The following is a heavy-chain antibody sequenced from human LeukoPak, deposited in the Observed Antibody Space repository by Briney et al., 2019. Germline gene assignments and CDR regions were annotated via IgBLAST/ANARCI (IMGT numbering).Heavy chain of an antibody. Sequence: GGSLRLSCAASGFTFSSYWMHWVRRAPGKGLVWVSRINSDGSSTSYADSVKGRFTISRDNAKNTLYLQMNSLRAEDTAVYYCATTYYYDSSGYYPPGVFDYWGQGTLVTVSS. CDR1: GFTFSSYW. J-gene: IGHJ4*02. CDR3: ATTYYYDSSGYYPPGVFDY. V-gene: IGHV3-74*01. D-gene: IGHD3-22*01. CDR2: INSDGSST.